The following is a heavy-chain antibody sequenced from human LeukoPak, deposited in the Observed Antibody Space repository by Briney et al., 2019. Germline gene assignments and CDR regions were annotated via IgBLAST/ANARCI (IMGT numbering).Heavy chain of an antibody. CDR3: AKDGLYYDGSEHVYYFDS. V-gene: IGHV3-23*01. Sequence: AGGSLRLSCAASGFTFSRSAMTWVRQGPGTGLEFVASITYSGGATYYADSVKGRFTISRDNSKNTLYLQMNSLRAEDTALYYCAKDGLYYDGSEHVYYFDSWGQGTLVTVSS. CDR1: GFTFSRSA. CDR2: ITYSGGAT. D-gene: IGHD3-22*01. J-gene: IGHJ4*02.